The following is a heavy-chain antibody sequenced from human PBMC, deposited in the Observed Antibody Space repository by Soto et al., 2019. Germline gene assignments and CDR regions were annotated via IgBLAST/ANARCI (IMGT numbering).Heavy chain of an antibody. Sequence: GASVKVSCKASGYTFTSYGISWVRQAPGQGLEWMGWISAYNGNTNYAQKLQGRVTMTTDTSTSTAYMGLRSLRAEETAVYYCALRVRTSTLDYWGQGTLVTVSS. CDR3: ALRVRTSTLDY. CDR2: ISAYNGNT. D-gene: IGHD1-1*01. CDR1: GYTFTSYG. V-gene: IGHV1-18*04. J-gene: IGHJ4*02.